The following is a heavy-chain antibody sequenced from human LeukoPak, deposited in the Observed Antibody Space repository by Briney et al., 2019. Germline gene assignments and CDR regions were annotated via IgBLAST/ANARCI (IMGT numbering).Heavy chain of an antibody. J-gene: IGHJ4*02. Sequence: PGGSLRLSCAASGFTFSNAWMSWVRQAPGKGLEWVGRIKSKTDGGTTDYAAPVKGRFTISRDDSKNTLYLQMNSLKTEDTAVYYSTSTYYYDSSGYYPLDYWGQGTLVTVSS. CDR2: IKSKTDGGTT. V-gene: IGHV3-15*01. CDR1: GFTFSNAW. CDR3: TSTYYYDSSGYYPLDY. D-gene: IGHD3-22*01.